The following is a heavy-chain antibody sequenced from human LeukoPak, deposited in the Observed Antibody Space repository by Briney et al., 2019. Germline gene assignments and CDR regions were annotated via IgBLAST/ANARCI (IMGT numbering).Heavy chain of an antibody. V-gene: IGHV3-13*01. Sequence: PGGSLRLSCAASGFTFSSYDMHWVRQATGKGLEWVSAIGTAGDTYYPGSVKGRFTISRENAKNSLCLQMNSLRAGDTAVYYCAKSDAILTLEAFDIWGQGTMVTVSS. J-gene: IGHJ3*02. CDR1: GFTFSSYD. CDR3: AKSDAILTLEAFDI. D-gene: IGHD2-8*01. CDR2: IGTAGDT.